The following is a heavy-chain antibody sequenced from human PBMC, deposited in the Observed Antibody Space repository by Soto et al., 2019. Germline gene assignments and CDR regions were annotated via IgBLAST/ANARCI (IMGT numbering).Heavy chain of an antibody. CDR1: GFTFSNYA. J-gene: IGHJ4*02. CDR3: ARDSPVAATLYFDY. Sequence: GSLRLSCAASGFTFSNYAMHWVRQAPGKGLEWVAVISYDGNNKYYADSVKGRFTISRDNSKNTLSLQVNSLRADDTAVYYCARDSPVAATLYFDYWGQGTLVTVSS. V-gene: IGHV3-30-3*01. D-gene: IGHD6-19*01. CDR2: ISYDGNNK.